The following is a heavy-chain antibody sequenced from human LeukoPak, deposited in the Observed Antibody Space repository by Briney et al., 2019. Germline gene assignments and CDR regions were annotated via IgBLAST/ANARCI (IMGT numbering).Heavy chain of an antibody. D-gene: IGHD5-18*01. V-gene: IGHV3-74*01. CDR3: AKDRYSYAFEYSDS. Sequence: AGGSLRLSCAASGFTFSSYWMHWVRHAPGKGLVWVSRINSDGSTTNYADYVKGRFTISRDNSKNTLSLQVSSLRTEDTAVYYCAKDRYSYAFEYSDSWGQGTLVTVSS. J-gene: IGHJ4*02. CDR2: INSDGSTT. CDR1: GFTFSSYW.